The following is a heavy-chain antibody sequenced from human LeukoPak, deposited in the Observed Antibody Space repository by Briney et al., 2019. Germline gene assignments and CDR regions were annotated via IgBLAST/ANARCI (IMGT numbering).Heavy chain of an antibody. Sequence: SVKVSCKASGGTFSSYAISWVRQAPGQGLEWMGRIIPILGIANYAQKLQGRVTMTTDTSTSTAYMELRSLRSDDTAVYYCARDSPFMSRGPTENWFDPWGQGTLVTVSS. V-gene: IGHV1-69*04. D-gene: IGHD1-14*01. J-gene: IGHJ5*02. CDR2: IIPILGIA. CDR3: ARDSPFMSRGPTENWFDP. CDR1: GGTFSSYA.